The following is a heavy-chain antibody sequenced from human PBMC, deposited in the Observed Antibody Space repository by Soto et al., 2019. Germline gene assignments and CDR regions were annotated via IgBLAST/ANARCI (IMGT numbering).Heavy chain of an antibody. D-gene: IGHD6-19*01. Sequence: EVQLVESGGGLVKPGGSLRLSCAASGFTFSNAWMNWVRQAPGKGLEWVGSIKSKTDGGTTDYAAPVKGRFTISRDDSKNTLYLQMNSLKTEDTAVYYCTTRIAVAGGIDYWGQGTLVTVSS. CDR1: GFTFSNAW. V-gene: IGHV3-15*07. CDR2: IKSKTDGGTT. CDR3: TTRIAVAGGIDY. J-gene: IGHJ4*02.